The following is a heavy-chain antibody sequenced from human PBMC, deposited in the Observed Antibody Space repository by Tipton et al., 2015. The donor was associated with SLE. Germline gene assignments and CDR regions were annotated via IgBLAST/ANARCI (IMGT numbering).Heavy chain of an antibody. CDR1: GGSFSGYY. Sequence: TLSLTCAVYGGSFSGYYCSWVRQPPGKGVGGVGEINHSGSTNYNPSPKSRVTISVDTSKNQFSLKLTSLTAADTAVYYCARGLYGDEPGYWGQGTLVTVSS. CDR3: ARGLYGDEPGY. CDR2: INHSGST. J-gene: IGHJ4*02. D-gene: IGHD4-17*01. V-gene: IGHV4-34*01.